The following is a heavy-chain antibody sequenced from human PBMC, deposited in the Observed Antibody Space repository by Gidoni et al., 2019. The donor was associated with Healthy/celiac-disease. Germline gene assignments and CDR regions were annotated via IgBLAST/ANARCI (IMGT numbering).Heavy chain of an antibody. CDR1: GFPFSSYA. D-gene: IGHD4-17*01. J-gene: IGHJ4*02. CDR3: ARDLTGDYVSDRDY. CDR2: ISYDGSNK. V-gene: IGHV3-30*01. Sequence: QVQLVESGGGVVQPGRSLRLSCAASGFPFSSYAMHWVRQAPGKGLEWVAVISYDGSNKYYADSVKGRFTISRDNSKNTLYLQMNSLRAEDTAVYYCARDLTGDYVSDRDYWGQGTLVTVSS.